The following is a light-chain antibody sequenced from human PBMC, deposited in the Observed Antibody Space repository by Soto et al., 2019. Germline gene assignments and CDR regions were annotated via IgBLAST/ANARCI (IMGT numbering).Light chain of an antibody. CDR3: QQSYGTPHT. Sequence: DIQMTQSPSSLSAFVGDRVTITCRASQSISSCLNWYHHKPGKAPKLLIYGASSLQIGVPSRFSGSGSGTDFTLTISSLQPEDFATYYCQQSYGTPHTFGQGTKLEIK. CDR2: GAS. V-gene: IGKV1-39*01. J-gene: IGKJ2*01. CDR1: QSISSC.